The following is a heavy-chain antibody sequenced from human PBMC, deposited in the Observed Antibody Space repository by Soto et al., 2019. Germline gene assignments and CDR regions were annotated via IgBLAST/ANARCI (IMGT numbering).Heavy chain of an antibody. CDR3: AKEGRITIFGVVITYFDY. CDR1: GFTFSSYA. D-gene: IGHD3-3*01. J-gene: IGHJ4*02. CDR2: ISGSGGST. Sequence: GGSLRLSCAASGFTFSSYAMSWVRQAPGKGLEWVSAISGSGGSTYYADSVKGRFTISRDNSKNTLYLQMNSLRAEDTAVYYCAKEGRITIFGVVITYFDYWGQGTLVTVSS. V-gene: IGHV3-23*01.